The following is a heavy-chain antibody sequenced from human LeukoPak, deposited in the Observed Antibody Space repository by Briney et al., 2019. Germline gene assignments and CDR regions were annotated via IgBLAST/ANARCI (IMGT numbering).Heavy chain of an antibody. J-gene: IGHJ4*02. CDR2: IYPGDSAT. CDR3: AIRRDGADY. D-gene: IGHD5-24*01. CDR1: GYSFSSYW. Sequence: GESLKISCKGSGYSFSSYWIGWVRQMPGKGLEWMGVIYPGDSATRYRPSFQGQVTISADKSINTAYLQWSSLKASDTAMYYCAIRRDGADYWGQGTLVTVSS. V-gene: IGHV5-51*01.